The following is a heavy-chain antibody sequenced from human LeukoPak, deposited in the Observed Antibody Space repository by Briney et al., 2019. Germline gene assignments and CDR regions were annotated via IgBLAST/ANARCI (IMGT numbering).Heavy chain of an antibody. CDR3: VKQCLVIINYYFDY. D-gene: IGHD3-22*01. Sequence: PGGSLRLSCSASGFTFSNYAMHWVRQAPGKGLEYVSVISSTGGSTYYADSVKGRFTISRDNSKNTLYLQMSSLRAEGTAVYYCVKQCLVIINYYFDYWGQGTLVTVSS. V-gene: IGHV3-64D*06. CDR2: ISSTGGST. J-gene: IGHJ4*02. CDR1: GFTFSNYA.